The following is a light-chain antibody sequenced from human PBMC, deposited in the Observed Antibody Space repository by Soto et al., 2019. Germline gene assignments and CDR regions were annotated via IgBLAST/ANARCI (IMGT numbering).Light chain of an antibody. CDR2: ATS. CDR1: QSIASY. J-gene: IGKJ1*01. V-gene: IGKV1-39*01. Sequence: QMTQSPSTLSASVGDRVTITCRASQSIASYLNWYQQKPGKAPRLLIFATSNLQSGVPSRFSGSGSGTHFTLSISSLQPEDSATYYCQQTRTVPPEWTFG. CDR3: QQTRTVPPEWT.